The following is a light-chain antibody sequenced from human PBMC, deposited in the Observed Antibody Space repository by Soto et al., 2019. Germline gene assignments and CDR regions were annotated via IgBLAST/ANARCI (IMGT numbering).Light chain of an antibody. CDR3: SSYTSSSTQV. Sequence: QSALTQPASVSGSPGQTITISCTGSSSDVGGYNYASWYQQHPGKAPKLMIYEVNNRPSGVSNRFSGSKSGNTASLTISGLQAEDEADYYRSSYTSSSTQVLGGGTKLTVL. CDR2: EVN. V-gene: IGLV2-14*01. CDR1: SSDVGGYNY. J-gene: IGLJ3*02.